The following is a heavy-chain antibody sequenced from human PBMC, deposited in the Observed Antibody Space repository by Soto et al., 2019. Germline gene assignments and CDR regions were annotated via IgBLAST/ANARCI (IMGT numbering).Heavy chain of an antibody. J-gene: IGHJ5*02. Sequence: PSETLSLTCTVSGGSISSYYWSWIRQPPGKGLEWIGYIYYSGSTNYNPSLKSRVTISVDTSKNQFSLKLSSVTAADTAVYYCGISNYDILTVAGNWFDPWGQGTLVTVSS. D-gene: IGHD3-9*01. CDR1: GGSISSYY. V-gene: IGHV4-59*01. CDR3: GISNYDILTVAGNWFDP. CDR2: IYYSGST.